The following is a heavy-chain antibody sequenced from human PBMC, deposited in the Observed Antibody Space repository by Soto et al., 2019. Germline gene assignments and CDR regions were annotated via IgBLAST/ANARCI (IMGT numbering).Heavy chain of an antibody. CDR1: GGTFSSYA. CDR2: IIPIFGTA. J-gene: IGHJ5*02. CDR3: ATYYYDSSGYYNNCVDP. D-gene: IGHD3-22*01. V-gene: IGHV1-69*01. Sequence: QVQLVQSGAEVKKPGSSVKVSCKASGGTFSSYAISWVRQAPGQGLEWMGGIIPIFGTANYAQKFQGRVTITADESTSTAYMELSSLRSEDTAVYYCATYYYDSSGYYNNCVDPWGQGTLVTVSS.